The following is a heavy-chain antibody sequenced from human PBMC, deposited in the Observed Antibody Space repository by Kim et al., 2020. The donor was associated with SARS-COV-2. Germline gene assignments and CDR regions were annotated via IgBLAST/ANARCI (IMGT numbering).Heavy chain of an antibody. J-gene: IGHJ6*02. CDR3: ARDLESNTLWTLCYGMDV. V-gene: IGHV1-3*01. Sequence: QGRVTITRDTSASTAYMELSSLRSEDTAVYYCARDLESNTLWTLCYGMDVWGQGTTVTVSS. D-gene: IGHD3-10*01.